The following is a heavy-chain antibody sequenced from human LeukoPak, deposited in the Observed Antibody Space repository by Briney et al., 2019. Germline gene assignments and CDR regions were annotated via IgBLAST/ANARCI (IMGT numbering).Heavy chain of an antibody. D-gene: IGHD3-3*02. CDR3: ARESRRYVLEGP. Sequence: ASVKVSCKASGYTFTSYGISWVRQAPGQGLEWMGWISGYGNTNSAQKLQGRVTMTTDTSASTAYMELRSLRSDDTAVYYCARESRRYVLEGPWGQGTLVTVSS. V-gene: IGHV1-18*01. CDR2: ISGYGNT. CDR1: GYTFTSYG. J-gene: IGHJ5*02.